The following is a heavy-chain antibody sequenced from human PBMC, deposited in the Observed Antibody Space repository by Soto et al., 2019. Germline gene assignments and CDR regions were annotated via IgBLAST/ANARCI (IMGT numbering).Heavy chain of an antibody. V-gene: IGHV1-18*01. CDR1: GYTFTSYG. J-gene: IGHJ3*02. CDR3: ARVGYYCSGGSCYEDAFDI. Sequence: ASVNVSCKASGYTFTSYGISWVRQAPGQGLEWMGWISAYNGNTNYAQKLQGRVTMTTDTSTSTAYMELRSLRSDDTAVYYCARVGYYCSGGSCYEDAFDIWGQGTMVTVSS. D-gene: IGHD2-15*01. CDR2: ISAYNGNT.